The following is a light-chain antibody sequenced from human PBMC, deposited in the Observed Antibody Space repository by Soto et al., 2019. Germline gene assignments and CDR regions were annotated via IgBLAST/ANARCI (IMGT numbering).Light chain of an antibody. CDR2: GAS. CDR3: LQDINYPWT. V-gene: IGKV1-6*01. Sequence: AIQMNQSTSSLSASVGDRVTISCRASQGIGNALGKYQQKPGKPPKVLIYGASNLQSGVTPRFSGSVSGTDFTLAISSLQPEDSATYYCLQDINYPWTFGHGTKVEIK. J-gene: IGKJ1*01. CDR1: QGIGNA.